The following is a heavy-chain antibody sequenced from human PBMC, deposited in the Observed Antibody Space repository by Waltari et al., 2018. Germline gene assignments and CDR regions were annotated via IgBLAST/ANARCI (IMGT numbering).Heavy chain of an antibody. V-gene: IGHV3-7*01. CDR2: RNQDGRDK. D-gene: IGHD1-1*01. CDR1: GFTFKNYW. Sequence: EVHLVQSGGGLIQPGGSLRLSCGVSGFTFKNYWMTWVRQAPGKGLGWGDNRNQDGRDKNYVDSVEGRFTISRDNAQNSVYLQMNSLRAEDTAVYYCARDVPNGYFDYWGSGTLVTVSS. CDR3: ARDVPNGYFDY. J-gene: IGHJ4*02.